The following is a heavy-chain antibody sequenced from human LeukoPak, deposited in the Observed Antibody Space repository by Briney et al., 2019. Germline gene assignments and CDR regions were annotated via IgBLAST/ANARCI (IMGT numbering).Heavy chain of an antibody. V-gene: IGHV3-23*01. CDR1: GFTFGDYA. J-gene: IGHJ3*02. D-gene: IGHD6-13*01. CDR2: ISGSGGST. CDR3: AKDRRMIEAAADRRNAFDI. Sequence: GGSLRLSCTASGFTFGDYAMSWVRQAPGKGLEWVSAISGSGGSTYYADSVKDRFTISRDNSKNTLYLQMNSLRAEDTAVYYCAKDRRMIEAAADRRNAFDIWGQGTMVTVSS.